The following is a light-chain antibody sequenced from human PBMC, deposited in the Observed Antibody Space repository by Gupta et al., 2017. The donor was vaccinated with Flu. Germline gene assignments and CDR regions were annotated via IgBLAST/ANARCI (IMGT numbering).Light chain of an antibody. V-gene: IGLV1-51*01. CDR2: DNN. CDR3: GTWDSRLSAAV. J-gene: IGLJ7*01. CDR1: SSNIGNNY. Sequence: QSVLTQPPSVSAAPGQKVTISCSGSSSNIGNNYVSWYQQLPGTTPKLLIYDNNKRTSGIPDRFSGSKSGTSATLGCTGLQTGDEADYYCGTWDSRLSAAVFGGGTQLTVL.